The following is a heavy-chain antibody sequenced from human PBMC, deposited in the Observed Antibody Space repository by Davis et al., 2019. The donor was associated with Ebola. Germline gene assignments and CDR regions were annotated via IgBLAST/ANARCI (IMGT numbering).Heavy chain of an antibody. J-gene: IGHJ4*02. CDR1: GGSVSSGSYY. CDR3: ARQVEGGRYCSSTSCLPSDYYFDY. CDR2: IYYSGST. Sequence: MPGGSLRLSCTVSGGSVSSGSYYWSWIRQPPGKGLEWIGYIYYSGSTNYNPSLKSRVTISVDTSKNQFSLKLSSVTAADTAVYYCARQVEGGRYCSSTSCLPSDYYFDYWGQGTLVTVSS. D-gene: IGHD2-2*01. V-gene: IGHV4-61*01.